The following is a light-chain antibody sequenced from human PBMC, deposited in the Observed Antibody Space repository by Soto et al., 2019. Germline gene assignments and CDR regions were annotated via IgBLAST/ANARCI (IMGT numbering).Light chain of an antibody. CDR2: KSN. Sequence: QSVLTQPPSASGAPGQRVTISCFGSSSNIGNHNAYWYQQLPGTAPRLLISKSNHRPSGVPDRISGSKSGTSASLAISGLRSEDEADYFCAAWDDSLGRVFGGGTKVTVL. CDR1: SSNIGNHN. J-gene: IGLJ3*02. V-gene: IGLV1-47*01. CDR3: AAWDDSLGRV.